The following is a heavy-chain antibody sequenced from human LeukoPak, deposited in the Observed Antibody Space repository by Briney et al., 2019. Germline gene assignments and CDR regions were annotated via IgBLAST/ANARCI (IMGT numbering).Heavy chain of an antibody. J-gene: IGHJ6*03. CDR1: GFPFSSYA. D-gene: IGHD3-10*01. V-gene: IGHV3-23*01. Sequence: GGSLSLSCAASGFPFSSYAMSWVRQAPGKGVGGVSATSSSDAGTYYADSVRGRFTISRDNSKNTLYLQMNSLRVEDTAVYYCARSELGYNYYYMDVWGKGTTVTISS. CDR3: ARSELGYNYYYMDV. CDR2: TSSSDAGT.